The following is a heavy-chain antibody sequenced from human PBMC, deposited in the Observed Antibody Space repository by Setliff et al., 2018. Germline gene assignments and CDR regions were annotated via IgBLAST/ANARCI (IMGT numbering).Heavy chain of an antibody. J-gene: IGHJ6*02. D-gene: IGHD6-13*01. CDR1: SYSFSRGYY. Sequence: SETLSLTCDVSSYSFSRGYYWGWIRQAPGKGLEFIGNIYHGGNIVYNPSLESRVTISADTSKNQFSLKLRSVTAADTAVYYCARDEDSSYFYGMDVWGQGTTVTVSS. CDR2: IYHGGNI. V-gene: IGHV4-38-2*02. CDR3: ARDEDSSYFYGMDV.